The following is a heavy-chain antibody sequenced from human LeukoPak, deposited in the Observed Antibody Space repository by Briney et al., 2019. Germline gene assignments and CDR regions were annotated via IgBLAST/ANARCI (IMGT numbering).Heavy chain of an antibody. V-gene: IGHV6-1*01. D-gene: IGHD6-19*01. J-gene: IGHJ3*02. CDR3: ARVVSGWYGPFDI. Sequence: SQTLSLTCAIPGDSVSNNIAIWNWIRQSPSRGLEWLGRNYYSSKWYNDYAVSVRIRITSNTTTSKNHLYLQMNSFTHEDTAEYYCARVVSGWYGPFDIWGQGTMVTVSS. CDR1: GDSVSNNIAI. CDR2: NYYSSKWYN.